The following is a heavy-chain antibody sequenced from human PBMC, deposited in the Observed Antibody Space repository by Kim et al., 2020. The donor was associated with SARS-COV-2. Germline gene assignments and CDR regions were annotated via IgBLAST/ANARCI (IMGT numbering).Heavy chain of an antibody. CDR2: INTNTGNP. CDR3: ARDQYDILTGYYYMDV. D-gene: IGHD3-9*01. V-gene: IGHV7-4-1*02. CDR1: GYTFTSYA. J-gene: IGHJ6*03. Sequence: ASVKVSCKASGYTFTSYAMNWVRQAPGQGLEWMGWINTNTGNPTYAQGFTGRFVFSLDTSVSTAYLQISSLKAEDTAVYYCARDQYDILTGYYYMDVWGKGTTVTVSS.